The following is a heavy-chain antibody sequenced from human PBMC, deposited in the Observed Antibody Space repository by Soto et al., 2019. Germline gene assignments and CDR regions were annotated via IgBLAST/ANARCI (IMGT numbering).Heavy chain of an antibody. Sequence: ASVKVSCKASGYTFSDYYVHWVRQAPGQGLEWMGWISPKSGGTNYAQKFQGRVTMTRDTSIFTAYMEPSRLRSDDTAVYYCTRNAFYYNSSGYHDGFDIWGQGTLVTVSS. V-gene: IGHV1-2*02. CDR3: TRNAFYYNSSGYHDGFDI. CDR2: ISPKSGGT. CDR1: GYTFSDYY. J-gene: IGHJ3*02. D-gene: IGHD3-22*01.